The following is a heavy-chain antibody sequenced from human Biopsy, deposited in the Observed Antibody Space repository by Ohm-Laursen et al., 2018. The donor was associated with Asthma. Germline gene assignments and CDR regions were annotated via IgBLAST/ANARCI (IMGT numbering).Heavy chain of an antibody. V-gene: IGHV4-39*01. CDR3: VRGSSSWHHGPFHYYYGLDV. CDR1: SGSGGYMRSGNYY. CDR2: IYYSGTT. D-gene: IGHD6-13*01. Sequence: SGTLSLTCSLSSGSGGYMRSGNYYWGWIRQPPGKGLEWIGSIYYSGTTYYNPSLESRVTVPADTSKNQFSLKLTSVTAADTAVYYCVRGSSSWHHGPFHYYYGLDVWGQGTTATVSS. J-gene: IGHJ6*02.